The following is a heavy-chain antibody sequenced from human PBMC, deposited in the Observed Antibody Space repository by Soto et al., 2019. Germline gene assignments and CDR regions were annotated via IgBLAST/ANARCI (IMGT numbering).Heavy chain of an antibody. D-gene: IGHD3-10*01. CDR1: GFSLSTTGVG. J-gene: IGHJ5*02. V-gene: IGHV2-5*02. CDR3: AQRLREYGLGRERANYFDT. Sequence: QITLKESGPTLVRPTQTLTLTCTFSGFSLSTTGVGVGWIRQPPGKALEWLALIYWDDDKRYSPSLKSRLTITKDTSKNEVILTMTNMDPVDTATYYCAQRLREYGLGRERANYFDTWGQGTLVTVSS. CDR2: IYWDDDK.